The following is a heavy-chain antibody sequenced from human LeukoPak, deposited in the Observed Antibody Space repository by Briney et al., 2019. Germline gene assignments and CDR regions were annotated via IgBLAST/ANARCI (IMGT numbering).Heavy chain of an antibody. CDR3: AREETDSYYYYYMDV. D-gene: IGHD5-24*01. V-gene: IGHV3-11*04. Sequence: GGSLRLSCAASGFTFSDYYMSWIRQAPGKGLEWVSYISSSGSTIYYADSVKGRFTISRDNAKNSLYLQMNSLRAEDTAVYYCAREETDSYYYYYMDVWGKGTTVTISS. J-gene: IGHJ6*03. CDR2: ISSSGSTI. CDR1: GFTFSDYY.